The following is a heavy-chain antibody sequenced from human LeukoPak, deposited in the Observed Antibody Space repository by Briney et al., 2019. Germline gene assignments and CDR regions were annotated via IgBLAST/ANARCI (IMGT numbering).Heavy chain of an antibody. J-gene: IGHJ4*02. CDR1: GYTFTSYY. V-gene: IGHV1-46*01. D-gene: IGHD6-6*01. CDR2: INPSGGST. Sequence: ASVTVSCKASGYTFTSYYMHWVRQAPGQGLEWMGIINPSGGSTIYAQKFQGRVTTTRDTSTSTVYMELSSLRSEDTAVYYCARVYSSSSPFDYWGQGTLVTVSS. CDR3: ARVYSSSSPFDY.